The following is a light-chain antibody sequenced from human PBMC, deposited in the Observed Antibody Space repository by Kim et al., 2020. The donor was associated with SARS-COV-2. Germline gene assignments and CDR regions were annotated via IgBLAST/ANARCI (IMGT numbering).Light chain of an antibody. Sequence: PGGRATLSCRASQSVSSYLAWYQQKPGQAPRLLIYDASNRATGIPPRFSGSGSGTDFTLTISSLESEDFAVYYCQQRSNWPTFGQGTKLEIK. J-gene: IGKJ2*01. CDR1: QSVSSY. CDR3: QQRSNWPT. CDR2: DAS. V-gene: IGKV3-11*01.